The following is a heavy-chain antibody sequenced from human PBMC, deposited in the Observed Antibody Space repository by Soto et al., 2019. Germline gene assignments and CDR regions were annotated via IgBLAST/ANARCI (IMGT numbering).Heavy chain of an antibody. Sequence: VHLVESGGGVGQPGGSLRLACAASEFSFSSYAMHWVRQAPGKGLVWVSRINSDGSSTSYADSVKGRFTISRDNAKNTLYLQMNSLRAEDTAVYYCARVVTQYSGSYRTIDYWGQGTLVTVSS. J-gene: IGHJ4*02. CDR2: INSDGSST. CDR3: ARVVTQYSGSYRTIDY. D-gene: IGHD1-26*01. V-gene: IGHV3-74*02. CDR1: EFSFSSYA.